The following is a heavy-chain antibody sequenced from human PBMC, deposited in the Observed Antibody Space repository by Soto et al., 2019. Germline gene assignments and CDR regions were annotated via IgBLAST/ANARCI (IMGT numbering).Heavy chain of an antibody. V-gene: IGHV4-61*01. Sequence: QVQLQESGPGLVKPSETVSLTCTVSGGPVRSGSYYWAWIRQPPGKGLEWIGYIYDGATTKYNPSLKSRVCISKDTSKDQFSLKLNSVTAAETAAYYCARRYWYGLGRGRSMDVWGPGTTVTVSS. CDR1: GGPVRSGSYY. J-gene: IGHJ6*02. CDR3: ARRYWYGLGRGRSMDV. D-gene: IGHD3-10*01. CDR2: IYDGATT.